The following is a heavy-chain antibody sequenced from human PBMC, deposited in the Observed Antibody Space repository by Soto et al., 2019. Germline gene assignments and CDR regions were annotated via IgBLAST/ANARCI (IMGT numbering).Heavy chain of an antibody. CDR2: IYYSGST. CDR3: ARHGGYDSSLPFDY. Sequence: QVQLQGSGPGLVKPSETLSLTCTVSGGSISSYYWSWIRQPPGKGLEWIGYIYYSGSTNYNPSLKSRVTISVDTSKNQFSLKLSSVTAADTAVYYCARHGGYDSSLPFDYWGQGTLVTVSS. CDR1: GGSISSYY. J-gene: IGHJ4*02. V-gene: IGHV4-59*08. D-gene: IGHD3-22*01.